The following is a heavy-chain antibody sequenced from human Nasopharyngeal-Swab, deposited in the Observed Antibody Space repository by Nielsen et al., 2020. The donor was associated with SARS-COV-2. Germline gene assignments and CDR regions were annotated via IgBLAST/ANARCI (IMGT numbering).Heavy chain of an antibody. CDR1: GYSINSGYY. CDR2: IFHSGST. CDR3: ARDQGRFLEWPLSYYYYYYGMDV. J-gene: IGHJ6*02. V-gene: IGHV4-38-2*02. Sequence: SETLSLTCTVSGYSINSGYYWGWIRQPPGKGLEWIASIFHSGSTYYNPSLKSRVTISVDTSKNQFSLKLSSVTAADTAVYYCARDQGRFLEWPLSYYYYYYGMDVWGQGTTVTVSS. D-gene: IGHD3-3*01.